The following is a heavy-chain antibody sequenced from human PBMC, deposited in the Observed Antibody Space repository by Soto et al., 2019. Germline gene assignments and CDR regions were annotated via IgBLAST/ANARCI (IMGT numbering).Heavy chain of an antibody. CDR2: ISTYNGDT. CDR3: SRQGSWTYYYYGLDV. V-gene: IGHV1-18*01. D-gene: IGHD1-26*01. Sequence: QVQLVQSGPEVRKPGASVKVSCEASGYTFTTSGISWVRQVPGQGLEWMGWISTYNGDTNSAQNFQGRVLMTADTSSGTVCMELISLKSYDTAVYYCSRQGSWTYYYYGLDVWGQGTTVTVSS. CDR1: GYTFTTSG. J-gene: IGHJ6*02.